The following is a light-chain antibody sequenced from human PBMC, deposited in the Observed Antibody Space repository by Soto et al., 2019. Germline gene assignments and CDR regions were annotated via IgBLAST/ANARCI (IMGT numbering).Light chain of an antibody. J-gene: IGKJ1*01. V-gene: IGKV3-20*01. CDR2: ETS. CDR3: QQYGNSPT. Sequence: EIELMQSPGTLSLSPGERATLSCRASQSVTAGYFAWYQQKPGQAPRLLIYETSSRTTGIPDRFSGSGSGTDFTLTISRLEPEDFAVYYCQQYGNSPTFGQGTKVDIK. CDR1: QSVTAGY.